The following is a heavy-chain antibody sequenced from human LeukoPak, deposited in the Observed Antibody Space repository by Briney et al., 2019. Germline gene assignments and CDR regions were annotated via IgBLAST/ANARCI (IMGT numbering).Heavy chain of an antibody. V-gene: IGHV3-33*06. Sequence: GGSLRLSCAASGFTFSSYSMNWVRQAPGKGLEWVAVIWYDGSNKYYADSVKGRFTISRDNSKNTLYLQMNSLRAEDTAVYYCAKDSESSGSYLFDYWGQGTLVTVSS. J-gene: IGHJ4*02. CDR1: GFTFSSYS. CDR2: IWYDGSNK. D-gene: IGHD1-26*01. CDR3: AKDSESSGSYLFDY.